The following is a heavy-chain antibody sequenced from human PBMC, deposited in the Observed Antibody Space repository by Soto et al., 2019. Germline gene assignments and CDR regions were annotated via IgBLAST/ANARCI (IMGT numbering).Heavy chain of an antibody. J-gene: IGHJ5*02. CDR1: GDSVSSNSAA. CDR3: ARESRSSGWSSTGFNWFDP. V-gene: IGHV6-1*01. D-gene: IGHD6-19*01. Sequence: QVQLQQSGPGLVKPSQTLSLTCAISGDSVSSNSAAWNWIRQSPSRGLEWLGRTYYRSKWYNDYAVTVKRRITINPDTSKNQFSLQLNSVTPEDTAVYYCARESRSSGWSSTGFNWFDPWGQGTLVTVSS. CDR2: TYYRSKWYN.